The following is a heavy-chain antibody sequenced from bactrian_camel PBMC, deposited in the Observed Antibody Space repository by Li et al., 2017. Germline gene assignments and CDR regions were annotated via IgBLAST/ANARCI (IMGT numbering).Heavy chain of an antibody. CDR1: GYTYSGHC. CDR2: IDTGDGST. V-gene: IGHV3S1*01. CDR3: AADRRWRFGSRWYDQSEYTS. Sequence: HVQLVESGGGSVQAGGSLRLSCAFSGYTYSGHCMGWFRQAPGQEREGVAAIDTGDGSTYYLNSVEGRFTISHDNAKNTLYLQMNSLKPEDTAIYYCAADRRWRFGSRWYDQSEYTSWGQGTQVTVSS. D-gene: IGHD6*01. J-gene: IGHJ6*01.